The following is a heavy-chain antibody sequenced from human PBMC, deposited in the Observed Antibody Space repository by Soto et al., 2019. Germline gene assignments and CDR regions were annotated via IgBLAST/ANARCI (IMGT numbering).Heavy chain of an antibody. Sequence: QITLKESGPTLVKPTQTLTLTCTFSGFSLSTSGVGVGWIRQPPGKALEWLALIYWDDAKRYSPSLKSRLTITKDTSKNQVVLTMTNMDPVDTATYYCAHRPSYCSGCSCYSGFDYGGQGTLVTVSA. V-gene: IGHV2-5*02. CDR1: GFSLSTSGVG. CDR3: AHRPSYCSGCSCYSGFDY. D-gene: IGHD2-15*01. CDR2: IYWDDAK. J-gene: IGHJ4*02.